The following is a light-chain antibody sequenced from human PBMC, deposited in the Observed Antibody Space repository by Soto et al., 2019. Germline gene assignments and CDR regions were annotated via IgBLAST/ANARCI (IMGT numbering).Light chain of an antibody. Sequence: QSVLTQPASVSGSPGQSITISCTGTSSDVGAYNYVSWYQHHPGKVPKLLIYEVTNRPSGVSDRFSGSKSGNTASLTISGLQAEDEAEYYCSSTRDSSTLFVFGTGTKVTVL. CDR1: SSDVGAYNY. CDR2: EVT. CDR3: SSTRDSSTLFV. V-gene: IGLV2-14*01. J-gene: IGLJ1*01.